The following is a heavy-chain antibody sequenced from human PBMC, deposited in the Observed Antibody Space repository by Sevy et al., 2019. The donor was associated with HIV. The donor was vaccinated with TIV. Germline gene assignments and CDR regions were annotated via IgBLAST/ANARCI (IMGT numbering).Heavy chain of an antibody. CDR2: ISYDGSNK. V-gene: IGHV3-30*18. Sequence: GGSLRLSCAASGFTFSSYGMHWVRQAPGKGLEWVAVISYDGSNKYYADSVKGRFTISRDNSKNTLYLQMNSLRAEDTAVYYCAKESAAAGKNGFDPWGQGTPVTVSS. CDR3: AKESAAAGKNGFDP. CDR1: GFTFSSYG. D-gene: IGHD6-13*01. J-gene: IGHJ5*02.